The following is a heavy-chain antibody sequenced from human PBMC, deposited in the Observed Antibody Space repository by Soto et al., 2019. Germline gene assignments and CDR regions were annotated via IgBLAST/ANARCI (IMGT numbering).Heavy chain of an antibody. CDR3: ARGSGSGLYYYGMGV. CDR1: GGSFSGYY. V-gene: IGHV4-34*01. J-gene: IGHJ6*02. D-gene: IGHD3-10*01. CDR2: INHSGST. Sequence: PSETLSLTCAVYGGSFSGYYWSWIRQPPGEGLEWIGEINHSGSTNYNPSLKSRVTISVDTSKNQFSLKLSSVTAADTAVYYCARGSGSGLYYYGMGVWGQGTTVTVSS.